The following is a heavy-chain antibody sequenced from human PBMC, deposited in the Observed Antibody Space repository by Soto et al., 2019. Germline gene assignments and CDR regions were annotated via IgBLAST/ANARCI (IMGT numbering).Heavy chain of an antibody. V-gene: IGHV3-23*01. CDR2: IGGSSGST. D-gene: IGHD2-2*01. Sequence: GSLRLSCAACGFAFGSYAMSWVRQAPGKGLEWVSAIGGSSGSTDYADSVKGRFTISRDNSKNTLFLQMNSLRAEDTAVCYCAKDCSSNSSYHFDHWCPGPLVTVPS. CDR3: AKDCSSNSSYHFDH. CDR1: GFAFGSYA. J-gene: IGHJ4*01.